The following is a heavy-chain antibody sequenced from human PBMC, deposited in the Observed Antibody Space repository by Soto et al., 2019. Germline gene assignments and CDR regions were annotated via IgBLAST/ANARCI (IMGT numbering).Heavy chain of an antibody. CDR1: GGSISSVNSY. Sequence: SETLSLTCTVSGGSISSVNSYWCWIRQSPGKDLEWIGCIYHSGTTYYSPSLRSRVTISVDTSRNQFSLNLNSVTAADTAVYYCAREQCYYDSSGYYPYYFDYWGQGTLVTVSS. CDR2: IYHSGTT. V-gene: IGHV4-30-4*01. J-gene: IGHJ4*02. CDR3: AREQCYYDSSGYYPYYFDY. D-gene: IGHD3-22*01.